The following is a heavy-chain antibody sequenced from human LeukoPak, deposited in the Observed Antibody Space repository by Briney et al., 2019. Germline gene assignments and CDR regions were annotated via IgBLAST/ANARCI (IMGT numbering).Heavy chain of an antibody. J-gene: IGHJ4*02. CDR2: ISYDGSNK. CDR1: GFTFSSYG. V-gene: IGHV3-30*03. Sequence: PGRSLRLSCAASGFTFSSYGMHWVRQAPGKGLEWVAVISYDGSNKYYADSVKGRFTISRDNSKNTLCLQMNSLRAEDTAVYYCARVLGSCGSGYWGQGTLVTVSS. CDR3: ARVLGSCGSGY. D-gene: IGHD6-19*01.